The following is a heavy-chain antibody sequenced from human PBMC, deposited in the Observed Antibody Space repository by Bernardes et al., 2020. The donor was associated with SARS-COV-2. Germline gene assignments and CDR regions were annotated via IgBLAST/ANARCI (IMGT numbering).Heavy chain of an antibody. Sequence: ASVKVSCKVSGYTLTELSMHWVRQAPGKGLEWMGGFDPEDGETIYAQKFQGRVTMTEDTSTDTAYMELSSLRSEDTAMYYCATAPAICGSYSLQLRSGIEPCYYYGMDVWGQGTTVTVSS. CDR3: ATAPAICGSYSLQLRSGIEPCYYYGMDV. D-gene: IGHD1-26*01. CDR2: FDPEDGET. V-gene: IGHV1-24*01. CDR1: GYTLTELS. J-gene: IGHJ6*02.